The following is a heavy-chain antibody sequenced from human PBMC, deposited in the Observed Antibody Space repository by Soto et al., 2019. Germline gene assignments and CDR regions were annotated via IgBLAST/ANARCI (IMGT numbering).Heavy chain of an antibody. Sequence: ASVKVSCKASGYTFTIYYMHWVRQAPGQGLEWMGIINPSGGSTSYAQKFQGRVTMTRDTSTSTVYMELSSLRSEDTAVYYCAREFQNFYPCSGGSCYLDYYYYYGMDVWGQGTTVTVSS. CDR2: INPSGGST. D-gene: IGHD2-15*01. CDR3: AREFQNFYPCSGGSCYLDYYYYYGMDV. CDR1: GYTFTIYY. J-gene: IGHJ6*02. V-gene: IGHV1-46*01.